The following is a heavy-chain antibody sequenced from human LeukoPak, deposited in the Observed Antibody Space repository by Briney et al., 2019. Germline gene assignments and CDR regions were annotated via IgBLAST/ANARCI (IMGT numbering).Heavy chain of an antibody. Sequence: PGGSLRLSCAASGFSFSTYWMSWVRQAPGKGLEYVSALVSNGGSTYYAKSVKGRFTISRDNSKNTLYLQMGSLRAEDTGVYYCARGGEAARMDVWGQGTTVTVSS. CDR1: GFSFSTYW. CDR2: LVSNGGST. D-gene: IGHD6-6*01. CDR3: ARGGEAARMDV. J-gene: IGHJ6*02. V-gene: IGHV3-64*01.